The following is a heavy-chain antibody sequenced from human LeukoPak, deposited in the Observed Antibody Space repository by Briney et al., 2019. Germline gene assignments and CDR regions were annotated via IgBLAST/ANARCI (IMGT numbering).Heavy chain of an antibody. Sequence: VASVKISCKVSGYTFTDYYMHWVEQAPGKRLEWMGLVDPEDGETIYAERFQGRVTITADTSTDTAYMELSSLRSEDTAVYYCATLHIVGATTGFDYWGQGTLVTVSS. V-gene: IGHV1-69-2*01. CDR3: ATLHIVGATTGFDY. J-gene: IGHJ4*02. CDR1: GYTFTDYY. D-gene: IGHD1-26*01. CDR2: VDPEDGET.